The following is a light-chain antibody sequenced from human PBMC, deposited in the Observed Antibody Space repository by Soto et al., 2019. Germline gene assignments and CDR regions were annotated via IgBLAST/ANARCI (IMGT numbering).Light chain of an antibody. J-gene: IGKJ2*01. CDR3: QQYNNWPT. CDR1: QSVSSN. V-gene: IGKV3-15*01. CDR2: GAS. Sequence: EIVMTQSPATLSVSPGERATRSCRASQSVSSNFAWYQKKPGRAPRLLIYGASTRATGSPARFSGSGSGTEFTLTISSLQSEDFAVYYCQQYNNWPTFGQGTKLEIK.